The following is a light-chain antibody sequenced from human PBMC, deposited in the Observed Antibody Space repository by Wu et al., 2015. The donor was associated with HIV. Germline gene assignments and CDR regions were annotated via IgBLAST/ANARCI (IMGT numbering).Light chain of an antibody. Sequence: DIQMTQSPSSLSASVGDRVTITCRASQGISNYLAWYQHKPGKIPKLLIYAGPTLHSGVPSRFSGSGSGTDFTLTISSLQPEDVATYYCQKYNTAPWTFGQGTKVEMK. CDR1: QGISNY. J-gene: IGKJ1*01. CDR3: QKYNTAPWT. V-gene: IGKV1-27*01. CDR2: AGP.